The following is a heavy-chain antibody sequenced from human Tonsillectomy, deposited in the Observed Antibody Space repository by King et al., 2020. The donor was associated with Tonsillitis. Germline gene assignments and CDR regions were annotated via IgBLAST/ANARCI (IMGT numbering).Heavy chain of an antibody. Sequence: VQLVESGAEVKKPGSSVKVSCKASGGTFSSYAISWVRQAPGQGLEWMGRIIPILGIANYAQKFQGRVTITADKSTSTAYMELSSLRSEDTAVYYCARDLTLQNFDYWGQGTLVAVSS. J-gene: IGHJ4*02. V-gene: IGHV1-69*09. CDR3: ARDLTLQNFDY. CDR1: GGTFSSYA. CDR2: IIPILGIA. D-gene: IGHD1-1*01.